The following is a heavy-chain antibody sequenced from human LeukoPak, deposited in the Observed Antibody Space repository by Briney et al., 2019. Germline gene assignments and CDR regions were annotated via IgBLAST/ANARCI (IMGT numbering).Heavy chain of an antibody. CDR3: TTDSPYYYDSSGYYDSRAFDI. CDR1: GFTSSNAW. V-gene: IGHV3-15*01. Sequence: PGGSLRLSCAASGFTSSNAWMSWVRQAPGKGLEWVGRIKSKTDGGTTDYAAPVKGRFTISRDDSKNTLYLQMNSLKTEDTAVYYCTTDSPYYYDSSGYYDSRAFDIWGQGTMVAVSS. J-gene: IGHJ3*02. CDR2: IKSKTDGGTT. D-gene: IGHD3-22*01.